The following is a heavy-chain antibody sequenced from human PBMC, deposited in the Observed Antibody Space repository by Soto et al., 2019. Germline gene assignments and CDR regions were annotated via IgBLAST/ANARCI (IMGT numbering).Heavy chain of an antibody. J-gene: IGHJ4*02. CDR3: ARKDRGSSRSSSWIEAGFLFDY. Sequence: ASVKVSCKASGYTFTSYYMHWVRQAPGQGLEWMGMINPSGGSTSYAQKFQGRVTMTRDTSTSTVYMELSSLRSEDTAVYYCARKDRGSSRSSSWIEAGFLFDYWGQGTLVTVSS. V-gene: IGHV1-46*01. CDR2: INPSGGST. D-gene: IGHD6-13*01. CDR1: GYTFTSYY.